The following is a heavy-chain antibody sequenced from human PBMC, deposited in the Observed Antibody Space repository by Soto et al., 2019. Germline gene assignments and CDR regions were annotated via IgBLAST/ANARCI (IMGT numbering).Heavy chain of an antibody. CDR3: ARHNRYSSTWFEGWFDP. D-gene: IGHD6-13*01. Sequence: LGESLKISCQGSGYSFTNYWVGWVRQIPGGGLEWMGIIHPGDSDTRYSPFFQGQVTISADKSISTAYLQWSSLKASDTAMYYCARHNRYSSTWFEGWFDPWGQGTLVTVSS. CDR1: GYSFTNYW. J-gene: IGHJ5*02. CDR2: IHPGDSDT. V-gene: IGHV5-51*01.